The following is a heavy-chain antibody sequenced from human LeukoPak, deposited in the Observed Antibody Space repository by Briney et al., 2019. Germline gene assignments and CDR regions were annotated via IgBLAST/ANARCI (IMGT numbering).Heavy chain of an antibody. D-gene: IGHD1-26*01. CDR3: IRVGGSYYFAFDV. Sequence: SQTLSLTCAISGDIFSSNTEARNGIRQSPSRGLEWLGRTYYRSKWYYNYAPSVRSRVSISPDTSKNQFSLQLNSVTTGDSAVYCCIRVGGSYYFAFDVWGHGTLVTVSS. J-gene: IGHJ3*01. CDR2: TYYRSKWYY. CDR1: GDIFSSNTEA. V-gene: IGHV6-1*01.